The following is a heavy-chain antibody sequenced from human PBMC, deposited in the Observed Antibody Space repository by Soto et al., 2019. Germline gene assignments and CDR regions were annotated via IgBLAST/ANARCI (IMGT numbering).Heavy chain of an antibody. V-gene: IGHV3-49*03. Sequence: PGGSLRLSCTASGFSFGEYGMSWFRQAPGKGLQWVGFMRSKTYGGTIEYAASVKGRFTISRDDSKKLLFLQLFSLKTEDTDEYYCSRAGILTTPYSFDYGGQGTLFTVSS. J-gene: IGHJ4*01. CDR1: GFSFGEYG. D-gene: IGHD2-21*01. CDR3: SRAGILTTPYSFDY. CDR2: MRSKTYGGTI.